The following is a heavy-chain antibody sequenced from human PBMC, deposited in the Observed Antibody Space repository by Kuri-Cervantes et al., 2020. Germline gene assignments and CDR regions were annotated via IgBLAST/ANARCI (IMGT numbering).Heavy chain of an antibody. CDR1: GFTFSSYG. CDR3: ARVADYDILTGYFGPRSFDY. J-gene: IGHJ4*02. D-gene: IGHD3-9*01. CDR2: IWYVGSNK. V-gene: IGHV3-33*01. Sequence: GGSLRLSCAASGFTFSSYGMHWVRQAPGKGLEWVAVIWYVGSNKYYADSLKGRFTISRDNAKNSLYLQMNSLRAEDTAVYYCARVADYDILTGYFGPRSFDYWGQGTLVTVSS.